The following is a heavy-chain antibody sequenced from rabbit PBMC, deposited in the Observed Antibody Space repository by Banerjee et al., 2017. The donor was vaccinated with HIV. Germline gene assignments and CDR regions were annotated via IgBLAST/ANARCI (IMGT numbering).Heavy chain of an antibody. Sequence: EGSLTLTCTASGFSFSNKYVMCWVRQAPGKGLEWIACIYGADGSTDYASWAKGRFTISKTSSTTVTLQMTSLTAADTATYFCARGSNYYAFNLWGQGTLVTVS. V-gene: IGHV1S45*01. J-gene: IGHJ4*01. CDR1: GFSFSNKYV. CDR3: ARGSNYYAFNL. CDR2: IYGADGST. D-gene: IGHD8-1*01.